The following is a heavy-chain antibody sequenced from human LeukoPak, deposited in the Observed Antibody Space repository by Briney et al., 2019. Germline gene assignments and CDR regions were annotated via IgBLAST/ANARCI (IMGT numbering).Heavy chain of an antibody. Sequence: SETLSLTCAVSGGSISSSNWWSWVRQPPGKGLEWIGEIYHSESTNYNPSLKSRVTISVDKSKNQFSLKLSSVTAADTAVYYCARVVAVAGASNWFDPWGQGTLVTVSS. D-gene: IGHD6-19*01. CDR1: GGSISSSNW. J-gene: IGHJ5*02. CDR3: ARVVAVAGASNWFDP. V-gene: IGHV4-4*02. CDR2: IYHSEST.